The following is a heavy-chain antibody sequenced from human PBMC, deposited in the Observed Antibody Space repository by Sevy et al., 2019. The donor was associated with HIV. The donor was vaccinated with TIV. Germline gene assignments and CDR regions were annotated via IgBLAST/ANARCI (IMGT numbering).Heavy chain of an antibody. J-gene: IGHJ4*02. Sequence: WGCLRLSCADSGFTFSDYAMSWVRQAPGKGLERVSAISTSGANTFYADSVKGRFTISRDNSKRMLYLQSSSLRVDDTAVYYCAKDGRGWLPGEYWGQGALVTVSS. CDR3: AKDGRGWLPGEY. V-gene: IGHV3-23*01. D-gene: IGHD5-12*01. CDR1: GFTFSDYA. CDR2: ISTSGANT.